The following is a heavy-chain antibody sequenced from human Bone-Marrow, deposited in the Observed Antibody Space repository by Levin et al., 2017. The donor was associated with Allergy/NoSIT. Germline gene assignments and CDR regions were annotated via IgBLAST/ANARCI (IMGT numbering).Heavy chain of an antibody. D-gene: IGHD3-22*01. V-gene: IGHV3-23*01. CDR3: AKADTYYYDSSGSGDAFDI. Sequence: GESLKISCAASGFTFSSYAMSWVRQAPGKGLEWVSAISGSGGSTYYADSVKGRFTISRDNSKNTLYLQMNSLRAEDTAVYYCAKADTYYYDSSGSGDAFDIWGQGTMVTVSS. CDR1: GFTFSSYA. CDR2: ISGSGGST. J-gene: IGHJ3*02.